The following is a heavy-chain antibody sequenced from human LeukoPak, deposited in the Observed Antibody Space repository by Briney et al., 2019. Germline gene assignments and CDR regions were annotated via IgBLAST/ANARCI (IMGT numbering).Heavy chain of an antibody. CDR3: ARHALYCSGGSCTPRRWFDP. J-gene: IGHJ5*02. V-gene: IGHV4-39*01. D-gene: IGHD2-15*01. Sequence: PSETLSLTCTVSGGSISSGSYYWSWIRQPPGKGLEWIGSIYYSGSTYYNPSLKSRVTISVDTSKNQFSLKLSSVTAADTAVYYCARHALYCSGGSCTPRRWFDPWGQGTLVTVSS. CDR1: GGSISSGSYY. CDR2: IYYSGST.